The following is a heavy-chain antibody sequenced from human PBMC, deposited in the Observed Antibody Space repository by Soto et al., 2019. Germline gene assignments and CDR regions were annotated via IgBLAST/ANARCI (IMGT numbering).Heavy chain of an antibody. CDR3: AKDRTLGYYYGMDV. V-gene: IGHV3-30*18. CDR2: ISYDGSNK. Sequence: GGSLRLSCAASGFTFSSYGMHWVRQAPGKGLEWVAVISYDGSNKYYADSVKGRFTISRDNSKNTLYLQMNSLRAEDTAVYYCAKDRTLGYYYGMDVWGQGTTVTVS. J-gene: IGHJ6*02. CDR1: GFTFSSYG.